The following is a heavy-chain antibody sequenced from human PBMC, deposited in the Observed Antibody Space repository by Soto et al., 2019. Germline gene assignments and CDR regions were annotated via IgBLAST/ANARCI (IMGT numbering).Heavy chain of an antibody. Sequence: SETLSLTCAVYGGSFSGYYWSWIRQPPGKGLEWIGEINHSGSTNYNPSLKSRVTISVDTSKNQFSLKLSSVTAADTAVYYCARRTMVRGVILAKEDYYGMDVWGQGTTVTVSS. CDR3: ARRTMVRGVILAKEDYYGMDV. CDR1: GGSFSGYY. V-gene: IGHV4-34*01. J-gene: IGHJ6*02. CDR2: INHSGST. D-gene: IGHD3-10*01.